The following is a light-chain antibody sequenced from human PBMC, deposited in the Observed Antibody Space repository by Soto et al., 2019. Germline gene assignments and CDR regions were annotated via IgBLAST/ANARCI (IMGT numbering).Light chain of an antibody. CDR1: SSDVGGYNY. CDR2: DVS. J-gene: IGLJ1*01. CDR3: SSYTSSITLLYV. Sequence: QSALTQPASVSGSPGQSITISCTGTSSDVGGYNYVSWYQQHPGKAPKLMIYDVSNRPSGVSNRFSGSKSGNTASLTISGLQAEDEADYYCSSYTSSITLLYVFGTGTKRSVL. V-gene: IGLV2-14*01.